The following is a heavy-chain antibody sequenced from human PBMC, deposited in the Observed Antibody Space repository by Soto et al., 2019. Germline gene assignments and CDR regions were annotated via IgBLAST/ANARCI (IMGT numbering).Heavy chain of an antibody. CDR3: GTDRWYCGSLLYHDYGMDV. D-gene: IGHD6-6*01. CDR1: GRTFSSYA. Sequence: SVKVSYNASGRTFSSYAISGVHQPPGQGLEWMGGIIPIFGTANHAQKFQGRVTFTADESTSTAYTELSILSCEDTVADYCGTDRWYCGSLLYHDYGMDVWGQGTTVTVSS. CDR2: IIPIFGTA. J-gene: IGHJ6*02. V-gene: IGHV1-69*13.